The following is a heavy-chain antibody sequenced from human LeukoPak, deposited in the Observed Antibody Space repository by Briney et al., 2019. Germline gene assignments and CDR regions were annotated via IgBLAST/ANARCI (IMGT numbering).Heavy chain of an antibody. D-gene: IGHD3-22*01. J-gene: IGHJ4*02. V-gene: IGHV4-59*04. CDR2: IYHSGST. CDR3: ARDRGYYDSSGPLYYFDY. CDR1: GGSISNSY. Sequence: PSETLSLTCTVSGGSISNSYWSWVRQPPGKGLEWIGTIYHSGSTYYNPSLKSRVTISVDTSKNQFSLKLSSVTAADTAVYYCARDRGYYDSSGPLYYFDYWGQGTLVTVSS.